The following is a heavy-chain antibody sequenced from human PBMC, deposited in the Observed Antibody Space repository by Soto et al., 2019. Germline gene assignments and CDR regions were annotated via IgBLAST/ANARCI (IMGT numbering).Heavy chain of an antibody. V-gene: IGHV1-46*01. Sequence: QVQLVQSGAEVKNPGASVKISCTASGYNFINNYIYWVRQAPGQGLEYMGLIYLSGGNTKYAQKFQDRVTMTRDTSTNTVYLELTSLRFDDTAMYYCAKEGAEWGQGTLVTASS. J-gene: IGHJ4*02. CDR2: IYLSGGNT. CDR1: GYNFINNY. CDR3: AKEGAE.